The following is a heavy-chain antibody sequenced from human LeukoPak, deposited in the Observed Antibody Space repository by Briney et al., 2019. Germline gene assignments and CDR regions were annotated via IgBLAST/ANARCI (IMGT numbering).Heavy chain of an antibody. V-gene: IGHV4-59*01. J-gene: IGHJ4*02. CDR3: ARDIGAARSDY. D-gene: IGHD6-6*01. Sequence: SETLSLTCSVSGGSIISYYWSWVRQPPGKGLEWIGYIYYSGSAKYNPSLKSRVTISVDTSKNQFSLKLTSVTAADTAVYYCARDIGAARSDYWGQGTLVTVSS. CDR2: IYYSGSA. CDR1: GGSIISYY.